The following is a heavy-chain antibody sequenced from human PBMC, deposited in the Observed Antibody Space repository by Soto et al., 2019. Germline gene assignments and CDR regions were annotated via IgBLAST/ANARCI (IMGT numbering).Heavy chain of an antibody. Sequence: GGSLRLSCAASGFTFSSYAMSWVRQAPGKGLEWVSAISGSGGSTYYADSVKGRFTISRDNSKNTLYLQMNSLRAEDTAVYYCAKAPLIVVVVAAYDYWGQGTLVTVSS. CDR1: GFTFSSYA. J-gene: IGHJ4*02. CDR2: ISGSGGST. V-gene: IGHV3-23*01. CDR3: AKAPLIVVVVAAYDY. D-gene: IGHD2-15*01.